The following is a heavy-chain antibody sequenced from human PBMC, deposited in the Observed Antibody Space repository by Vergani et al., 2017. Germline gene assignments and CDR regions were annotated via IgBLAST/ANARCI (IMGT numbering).Heavy chain of an antibody. CDR1: GYTFTSYY. CDR3: ARDLYYYDSSGRDGMDV. CDR2: INPSGGST. Sequence: QVQLVQSGAEVKKPGASVKVSCKASGYTFTSYYMHWVRQAPGQGLEWMGIINPSGGSTSYAQKFQGRVTMTRDTSTSTVYMELSSLRSEDTAVYYCARDLYYYDSSGRDGMDVWSQGTTVTVSS. D-gene: IGHD3-22*01. J-gene: IGHJ6*02. V-gene: IGHV1-46*03.